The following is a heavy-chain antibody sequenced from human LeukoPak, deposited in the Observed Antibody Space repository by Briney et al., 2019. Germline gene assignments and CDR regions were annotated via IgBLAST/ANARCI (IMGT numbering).Heavy chain of an antibody. J-gene: IGHJ4*02. CDR1: GYTFTGYN. D-gene: IGHD4-17*01. CDR2: INPNSGDT. V-gene: IGHV1-2*02. CDR3: AIVGEALDY. Sequence: ASVKVSCKASGYTFTGYNMHWVRQVPGQGLEWMGWINPNSGDTNYAQNFQGRVTMTRDTSISTAYMELNRLRSDDTAVYYCAIVGEALDYWGQGILVTVSS.